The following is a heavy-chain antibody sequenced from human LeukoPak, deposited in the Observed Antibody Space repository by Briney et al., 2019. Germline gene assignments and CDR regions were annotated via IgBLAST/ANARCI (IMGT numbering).Heavy chain of an antibody. CDR2: IGGGGYTT. CDR1: LRIFSNYG. V-gene: IGHV3-23*01. D-gene: IGHD3-10*01. Sequence: GGSLRLSCLSSLRIFSNYGMNWVRQAPGKGLEWVSSIGGGGYTTYYADSVRGRFTISRDNSKNSMYLQMSSLRAEDTAIYLYAEVEISYCRMWGQRTLVTVSS. J-gene: IGHJ4*02. CDR3: AEVEISYCRM.